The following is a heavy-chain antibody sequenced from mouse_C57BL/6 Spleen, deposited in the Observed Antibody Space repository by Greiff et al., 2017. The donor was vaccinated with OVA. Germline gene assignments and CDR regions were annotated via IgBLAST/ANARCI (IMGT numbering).Heavy chain of an antibody. Sequence: DVKLQESGPGLVKPSQSLSLTCSVTGYSITSGYYWNWIRQFPGNQLEWMGYISYDGSNNYNPSLKNRISITRDTSKNQFFLKLNSVTTEDTATYYCAREKIYYDYDDLPYAMDYWGQGTSVTVSS. CDR3: AREKIYYDYDDLPYAMDY. J-gene: IGHJ4*01. CDR1: GYSITSGYY. V-gene: IGHV3-6*01. CDR2: ISYDGSN. D-gene: IGHD2-4*01.